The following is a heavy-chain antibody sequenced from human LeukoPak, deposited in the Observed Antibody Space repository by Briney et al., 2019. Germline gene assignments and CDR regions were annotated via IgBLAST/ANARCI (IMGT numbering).Heavy chain of an antibody. CDR2: IIPILGIA. J-gene: IGHJ5*02. V-gene: IGHV1-69*04. CDR1: GYTLTELS. CDR3: ARVISSSSADWFDP. D-gene: IGHD6-6*01. Sequence: ASVKVSCKVSGYTLTELSMHWVRQAPGQGLEWMGRIIPILGIANYAQKFQGRVTITADKSTSTAYMELSSLRSEDTAVYYCARVISSSSADWFDPWGQGTLVTVSS.